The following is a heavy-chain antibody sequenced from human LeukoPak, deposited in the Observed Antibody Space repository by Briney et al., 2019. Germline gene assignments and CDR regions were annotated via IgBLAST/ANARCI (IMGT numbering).Heavy chain of an antibody. CDR1: GYTFTNYY. V-gene: IGHV1-46*01. CDR3: ASGGLTIDRPYYYYGMDV. D-gene: IGHD3-16*01. J-gene: IGHJ6*02. Sequence: ASVKVSCKASGYTFTNYYMHWVRQAPGQGLEWMGIITPSGGSTTYAQKFQGRVTMTRDTSTSTVYMEVSSLRSEDTAVYYCASGGLTIDRPYYYYGMDVWGQGTTVTVSS. CDR2: ITPSGGST.